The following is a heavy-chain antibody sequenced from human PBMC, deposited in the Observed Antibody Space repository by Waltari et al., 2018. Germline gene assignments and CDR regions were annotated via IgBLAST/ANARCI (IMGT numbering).Heavy chain of an antibody. CDR3: ARRRGYSYGLVNAFDI. CDR1: GGSISSSSYY. CDR2: IYYSGST. V-gene: IGHV4-39*01. D-gene: IGHD5-18*01. J-gene: IGHJ3*02. Sequence: QLQLQESGPGLVKPSETLSLTCTVSGGSISSSSYYWGWIRKPPGKGLEWIGSIYYSGSTDHTPSLKVLVTISVDTSKNQFSLKLSSVTAADTAVYYCARRRGYSYGLVNAFDIWGQGTMVTVSS.